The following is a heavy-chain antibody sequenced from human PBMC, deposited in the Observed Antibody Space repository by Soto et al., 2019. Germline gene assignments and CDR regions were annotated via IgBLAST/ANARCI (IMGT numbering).Heavy chain of an antibody. J-gene: IGHJ3*02. D-gene: IGHD2-2*01. Sequence: SETLSLTCGVYGGPFSGYYWSWIRQPPGKGLECIGEINHSGSTNYNPSLKSRVTISVDTSKNQFSLKLSSVTAADTAVYYCARGFTPRYCSSTSCSSGAFDIWGQGTMVTVSS. CDR3: ARGFTPRYCSSTSCSSGAFDI. CDR2: INHSGST. V-gene: IGHV4-34*01. CDR1: GGPFSGYY.